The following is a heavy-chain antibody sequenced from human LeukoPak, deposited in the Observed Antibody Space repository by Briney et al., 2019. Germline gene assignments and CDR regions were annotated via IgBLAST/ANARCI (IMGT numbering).Heavy chain of an antibody. J-gene: IGHJ6*03. CDR1: GGSFSGYY. Sequence: PSETPSLTCAVYGGSFSGYYWSWIRQPPGKGLEWIGEINHSGSTNYNPSLKSRVTISVDTSKNQFSLKLSSVTAADTAVYYCARGGVYGSGLYYYYHYMDVWGKGTTVTVSS. V-gene: IGHV4-34*01. CDR3: ARGGVYGSGLYYYYHYMDV. D-gene: IGHD3-10*01. CDR2: INHSGST.